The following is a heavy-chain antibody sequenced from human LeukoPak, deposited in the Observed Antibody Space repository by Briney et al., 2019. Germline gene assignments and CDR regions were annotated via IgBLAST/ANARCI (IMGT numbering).Heavy chain of an antibody. D-gene: IGHD2-21*02. CDR1: GYTFTGYY. V-gene: IGHV1-2*02. CDR3: ARVPNIVVVTAYFDY. CDR2: INPNSGGT. J-gene: IGHJ4*02. Sequence: EASVKVSCKASGYTFTGYYMHWVRQAPGQGLEWMGWINPNSGGTNYAQKFQGRVTMTRDTSISTAYMELSRLRSDDTAVYYCARVPNIVVVTAYFDYWGQGTLVTVSS.